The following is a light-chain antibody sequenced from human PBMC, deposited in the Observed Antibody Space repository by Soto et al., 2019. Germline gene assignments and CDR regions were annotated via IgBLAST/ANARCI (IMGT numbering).Light chain of an antibody. V-gene: IGLV2-14*01. Sequence: QSALTQPASVSGSPGQSITISCTGTSSDVGGYNYVSWYQQHPGKAPKLMIYEVSNRPSGVSNRFSGSKSGNTASLTISGLPAEDEADYYCSSYTSSSTHWVFGGGTKLTVL. CDR3: SSYTSSSTHWV. CDR2: EVS. CDR1: SSDVGGYNY. J-gene: IGLJ3*02.